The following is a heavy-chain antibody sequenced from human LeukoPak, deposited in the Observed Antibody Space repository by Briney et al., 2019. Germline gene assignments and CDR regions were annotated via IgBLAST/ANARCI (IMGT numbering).Heavy chain of an antibody. Sequence: GGSLRLSCEVSGFTFGSHAMYWVRQAPGKGLEWVAGIFGSGGSPHYADPVKGRFTISRDNSRNTVYLQINSLRAEDTAVYYCGKTTVGYSSGQKPAWPVDYWGQGTLVTVSS. J-gene: IGHJ4*02. D-gene: IGHD5-18*01. CDR2: IFGSGGSP. V-gene: IGHV3-23*01. CDR3: GKTTVGYSSGQKPAWPVDY. CDR1: GFTFGSHA.